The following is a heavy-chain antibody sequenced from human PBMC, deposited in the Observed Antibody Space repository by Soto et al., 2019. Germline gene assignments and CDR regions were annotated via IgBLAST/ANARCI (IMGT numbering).Heavy chain of an antibody. CDR2: INSDGSST. J-gene: IGHJ6*01. CDR3: ARDYGDFYYYYGMDV. CDR1: GLTFSSYW. Sequence: GGSMRISCAASGLTFSSYWVHWVRQAPGKGLVWVSRINSDGSSTSYADSVKGRFTISRDNAKNTLYLQMNSLRAEDTAVYYCARDYGDFYYYYGMDVWGQGTTVTVSS. D-gene: IGHD4-17*01. V-gene: IGHV3-74*01.